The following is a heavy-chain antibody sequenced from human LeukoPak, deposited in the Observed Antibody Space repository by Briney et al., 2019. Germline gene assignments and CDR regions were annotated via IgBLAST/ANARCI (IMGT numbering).Heavy chain of an antibody. J-gene: IGHJ3*02. CDR2: SNPKIGGR. Sequence: RXAPGQGLEWIALSNPKIGGRNYAKKFQGRGTITRDRSISTAYMELGRLRSDDTAVYYCARDRAFDIWGQGTMVTVSS. V-gene: IGHV1-2*06. CDR3: ARDRAFDI.